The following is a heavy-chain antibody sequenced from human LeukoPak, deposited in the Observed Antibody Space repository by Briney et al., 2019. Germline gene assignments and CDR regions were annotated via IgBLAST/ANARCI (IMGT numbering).Heavy chain of an antibody. V-gene: IGHV3-23*01. CDR1: GFTFSDYY. CDR2: VSGNGDNT. J-gene: IGHJ4*02. D-gene: IGHD2-15*01. CDR3: AKDIARSDCSAGSCYPLDS. Sequence: QPGGSLRLSCAASGFTFSDYYMSWVRQAPGKGLEWVSTVSGNGDNTYYADSVKGRSTISRDNSKNTLYLQMNSLRAEDTAVYYCAKDIARSDCSAGSCYPLDSWGQGTLVTVSS.